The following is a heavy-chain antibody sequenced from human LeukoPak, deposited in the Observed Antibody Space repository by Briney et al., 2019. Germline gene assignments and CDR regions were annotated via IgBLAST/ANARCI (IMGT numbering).Heavy chain of an antibody. CDR3: ARGCSGGSCYSVYGDDYYYYGMDV. J-gene: IGHJ6*02. Sequence: PSETLSLTCTVSGGAISSGDYCWCWIHQPPGKGLEWIGYIYYSGSTYYNPSLKSRVTISVDTSKNQFSLKLSSVTAADTAVYYCARGCSGGSCYSVYGDDYYYYGMDVWGQGTTVTVSS. V-gene: IGHV4-30-4*01. CDR1: GGAISSGDYC. CDR2: IYYSGST. D-gene: IGHD2-15*01.